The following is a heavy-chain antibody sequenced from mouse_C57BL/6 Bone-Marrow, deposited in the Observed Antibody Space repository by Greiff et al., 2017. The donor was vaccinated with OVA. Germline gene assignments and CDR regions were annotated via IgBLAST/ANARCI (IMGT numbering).Heavy chain of an antibody. V-gene: IGHV2-9-1*01. CDR1: GFSLTSYA. Sequence: VKLMEPGPGLVGPSQTLSITCTVSGFSLTSYATSSALPRPGKVLDVLLIIWTGGVTNYNSALKARLSISKDNSKNQVFLKMNSLQTDDTARYYCAKDGSSYYFDYWGKGTTLTVSS. D-gene: IGHD1-1*01. CDR2: IWTGGVT. J-gene: IGHJ2*01. CDR3: AKDGSSYYFDY.